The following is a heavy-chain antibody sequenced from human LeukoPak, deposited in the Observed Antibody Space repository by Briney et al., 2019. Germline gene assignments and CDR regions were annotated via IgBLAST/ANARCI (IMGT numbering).Heavy chain of an antibody. CDR2: IYSGGST. D-gene: IGHD6-13*01. V-gene: IGHV3-66*02. Sequence: PGGSLRLSCAASGFTVRSNYMSWGRQAPGKGLEWGSVIYSGGSTYYADSVKGRFTISRDNSKNTLYLQMNSLRAEDTAVYYCASLSSPGSMDVWGKGTTVTVSS. CDR3: ASLSSPGSMDV. CDR1: GFTVRSNY. J-gene: IGHJ6*03.